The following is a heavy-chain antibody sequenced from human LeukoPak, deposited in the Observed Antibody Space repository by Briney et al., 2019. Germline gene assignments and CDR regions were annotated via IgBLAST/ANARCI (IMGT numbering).Heavy chain of an antibody. J-gene: IGHJ4*02. Sequence: PGGSLRLSCAASGFTFSSYAMSWVRQAPGKGLEWVSGIGGSGGSTYYADSVKGRFTISRDSSKNTLYLQMNTLRAEDTAVYYCAKSYYYNSGSWGIFDYWGQGTLVTVSS. CDR1: GFTFSSYA. D-gene: IGHD3-10*01. V-gene: IGHV3-23*01. CDR3: AKSYYYNSGSWGIFDY. CDR2: IGGSGGST.